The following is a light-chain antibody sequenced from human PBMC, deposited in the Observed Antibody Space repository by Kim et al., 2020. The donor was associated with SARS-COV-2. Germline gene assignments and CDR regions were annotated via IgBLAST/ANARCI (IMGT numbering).Light chain of an antibody. Sequence: EIVMTQSPGTLSVSPGERATLSCRASQSVGSSLAWYQQKPGQAPRLLIYDASTRATGIPARFSGSGPGTEFTLTISSLQSEDFAVYYCQHYNNWCTFGQGTKLEI. CDR3: QHYNNWCT. V-gene: IGKV3-15*01. CDR2: DAS. J-gene: IGKJ2*02. CDR1: QSVGSS.